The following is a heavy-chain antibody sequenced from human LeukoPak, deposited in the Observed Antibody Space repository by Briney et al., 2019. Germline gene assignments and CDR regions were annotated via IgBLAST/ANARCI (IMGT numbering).Heavy chain of an antibody. CDR2: IKSDGST. CDR1: GFTFSTYW. V-gene: IGHV3-74*01. CDR3: ANILGLDPGY. J-gene: IGHJ4*02. Sequence: GGSLRLSCAASGFTFSTYWMHWVRQAPGKGLVWVSRIKSDGSTNYADSVKGRFTISRDNSKSTLYLQMNSLRPEDTAVYYCANILGLDPGYWGQGTLVTVSS. D-gene: IGHD3-9*01.